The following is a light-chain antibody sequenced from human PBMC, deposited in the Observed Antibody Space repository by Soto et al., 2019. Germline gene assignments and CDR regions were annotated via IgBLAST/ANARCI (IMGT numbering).Light chain of an antibody. CDR3: QQYGVSPIFT. V-gene: IGKV3-20*01. CDR2: GAS. CDR1: QSVGSNY. J-gene: IGKJ3*01. Sequence: EIGLTQLPGTLSLSPGERAALSCRASQSVGSNYLAWFQQKPGQAPRLLIYGASKRATGIPDRFSGSGSGTEFTLTISRLEPEDFAVYYCQQYGVSPIFTFGPGTKVDVK.